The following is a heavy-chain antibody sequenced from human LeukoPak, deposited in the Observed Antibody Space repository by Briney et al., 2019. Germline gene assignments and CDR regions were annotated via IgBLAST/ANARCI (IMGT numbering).Heavy chain of an antibody. CDR2: ISAYNGNT. CDR3: ARPLRYCSSTSCYSGITGFDP. V-gene: IGHV1-18*01. CDR1: GYTFTSYG. Sequence: GASVKVSCKASGYTFTSYGISWVRQAPGQGLEWMGWISAYNGNTNYAQKLQGRVTMTTDTSTSTAYMELSRLRSDDTAVYYCARPLRYCSSTSCYSGITGFDPWGQGTLVTVSS. J-gene: IGHJ5*02. D-gene: IGHD2-2*01.